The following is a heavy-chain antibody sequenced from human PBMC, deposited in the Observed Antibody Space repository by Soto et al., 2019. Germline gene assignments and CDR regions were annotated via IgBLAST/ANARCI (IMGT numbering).Heavy chain of an antibody. CDR3: ARSRLQEGEGYSNPTRFAY. V-gene: IGHV4-59*01. D-gene: IGHD4-4*01. CDR1: GGSISSYY. J-gene: IGHJ4*02. CDR2: IYYSGST. Sequence: SETLSLTCTVSGGSISSYYWSWIRQPPGKGLEWIGYIYYSGSTNYNPSLKSRVTISVDTSKNQFSLKLSSVTAADTAVYYCARSRLQEGEGYSNPTRFAYWGQGTLVTVSS.